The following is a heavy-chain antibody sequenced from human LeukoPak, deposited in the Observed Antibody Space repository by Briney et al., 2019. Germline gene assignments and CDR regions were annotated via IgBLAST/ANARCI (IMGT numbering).Heavy chain of an antibody. V-gene: IGHV3-23*01. Sequence: GGSLRLSCAASGFTFSSYWMNWACQAPGKGLEWVSSISGSDGSTYYADSVKGRFTISRDNSKNMLYLQMNSLRAEDTAVYYCAYMRGLYYGIDYWGQGTLVTVSS. CDR1: GFTFSSYW. D-gene: IGHD3-10*01. CDR2: ISGSDGST. CDR3: AYMRGLYYGIDY. J-gene: IGHJ4*02.